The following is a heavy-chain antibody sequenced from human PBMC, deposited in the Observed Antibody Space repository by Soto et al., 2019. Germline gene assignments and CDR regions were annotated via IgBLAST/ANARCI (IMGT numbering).Heavy chain of an antibody. CDR2: IYNSGST. V-gene: IGHV4-30-4*02. D-gene: IGHD5-18*01. J-gene: IGHJ4*02. Sequence: SETLSLTCTVSGASVRSDYYYWSWIRQPPGRGLEWIGHIYNSGSTYSNPSLKSRVTVSLDTSKNQFSLKLSSVTAADTAVYYCARDNGYSYGYTLDHWGQGTLVTVS. CDR1: GASVRSDYYY. CDR3: ARDNGYSYGYTLDH.